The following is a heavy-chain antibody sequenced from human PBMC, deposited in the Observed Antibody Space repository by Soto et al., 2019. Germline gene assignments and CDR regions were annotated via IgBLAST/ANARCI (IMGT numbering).Heavy chain of an antibody. Sequence: PGGSLRLSCAASGFTFSSYEMNWVRQAPGKGLEWVSYISSSGSTIYYADSVKGRFTISRDNAKNSLYLQMNSLRAEDTAVYYCARDPTVTTGWYFDLWGRGTLVTVSS. CDR1: GFTFSSYE. CDR2: ISSSGSTI. D-gene: IGHD4-4*01. J-gene: IGHJ2*01. CDR3: ARDPTVTTGWYFDL. V-gene: IGHV3-48*03.